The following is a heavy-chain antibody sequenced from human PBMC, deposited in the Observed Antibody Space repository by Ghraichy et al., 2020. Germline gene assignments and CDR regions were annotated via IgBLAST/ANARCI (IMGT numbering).Heavy chain of an antibody. CDR1: GFIFSNHG. D-gene: IGHD1-26*01. Sequence: GESLNISCAASGFIFSNHGMHWVRQTPGKGLEWVAIIWHDGSYEFYADSVKGRFTISRDNSKMTLYLQMNSLTADDTAAYYCARAGAVTDYYGMDVWGQGTTVTVSS. CDR2: IWHDGSYE. CDR3: ARAGAVTDYYGMDV. J-gene: IGHJ6*02. V-gene: IGHV3-33*01.